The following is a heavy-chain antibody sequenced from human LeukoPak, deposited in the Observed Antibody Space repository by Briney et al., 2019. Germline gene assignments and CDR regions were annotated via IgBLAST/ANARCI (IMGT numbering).Heavy chain of an antibody. Sequence: EGSLRLSCAASGFTFSSYAMSWVRQAPGKGLEWVSAISGSGGSTYYADSVKGRFTISRDNSKNTLYLQMDRLRAGDTAVYYCAKVSLGYCSGGSCYYFDYWGQGTLVTVSS. CDR1: GFTFSSYA. D-gene: IGHD2-15*01. V-gene: IGHV3-23*01. CDR3: AKVSLGYCSGGSCYYFDY. J-gene: IGHJ4*02. CDR2: ISGSGGST.